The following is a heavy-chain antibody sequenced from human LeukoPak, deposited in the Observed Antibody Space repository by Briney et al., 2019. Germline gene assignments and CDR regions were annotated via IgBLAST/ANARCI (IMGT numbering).Heavy chain of an antibody. CDR1: GGSFSAYY. D-gene: IGHD6-13*01. Sequence: SETLSLTCAVSGGSFSAYYWGWIRQPPGKGLEWIGSIYYSGSTYYNPSLKSRVTISVDTSKNQFSLKLSSVTAADTAVYYCARHGLGRGIAAAGTSNYWGQGTLVTVSS. J-gene: IGHJ4*02. CDR3: ARHGLGRGIAAAGTSNY. CDR2: IYYSGST. V-gene: IGHV4-39*01.